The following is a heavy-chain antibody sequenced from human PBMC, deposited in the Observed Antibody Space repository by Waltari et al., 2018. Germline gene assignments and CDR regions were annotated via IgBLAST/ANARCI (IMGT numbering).Heavy chain of an antibody. CDR2: INSDGSDT. CDR1: GFPFSTFW. Sequence: DVQLVESGGGLVQPGGSLGLSRAASGFPFSTFWMHWVRQAPGKGLVWVSRINSDGSDTAYADSVKGRFIISRDNAKNTVSLQMNRLRAEDTAIYYCVRNMDDSPGGPWGQGTLVTVSS. CDR3: VRNMDDSPGGP. V-gene: IGHV3-74*01. J-gene: IGHJ5*02. D-gene: IGHD3-3*01.